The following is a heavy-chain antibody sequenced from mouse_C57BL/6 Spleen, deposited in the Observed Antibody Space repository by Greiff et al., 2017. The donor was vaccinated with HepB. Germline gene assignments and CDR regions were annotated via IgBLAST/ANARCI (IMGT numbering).Heavy chain of an antibody. D-gene: IGHD6-5*01. J-gene: IGHJ4*01. V-gene: IGHV2-5*01. CDR2: IWRGGST. Sequence: QVQLQQSGPGLVQPSQSLSITCTVSGFSLTSYGVHWVRQSPGKGLEWLGVIWRGGSTDYNAAFMSRLSITKDNSKSQVFFKMNSLQADDTAIYYCAKIPLLPYGDAMDYWGQGTSVTVSS. CDR3: AKIPLLPYGDAMDY. CDR1: GFSLTSYG.